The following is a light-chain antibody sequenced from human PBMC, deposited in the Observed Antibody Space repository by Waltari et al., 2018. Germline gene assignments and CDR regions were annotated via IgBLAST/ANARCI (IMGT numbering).Light chain of an antibody. Sequence: QSVLTQPPSVSGAPGQRVTISCTGRSSNIGAGYDAHWYQHLPGTGPNLTTCGGTHGPAGGPDRFPGSKSGTSASLAITGLQAEDEADYYCQSYDRSLSGSVFGGGTKLTVL. CDR1: SSNIGAGYD. V-gene: IGLV1-40*01. CDR3: QSYDRSLSGSV. CDR2: GGT. J-gene: IGLJ2*01.